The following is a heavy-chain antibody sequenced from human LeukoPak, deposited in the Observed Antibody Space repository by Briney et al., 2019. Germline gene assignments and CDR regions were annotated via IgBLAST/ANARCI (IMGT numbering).Heavy chain of an antibody. Sequence: PGGSLRLSCAASGFTFSSYAMSWVRQAPGKGLEWVSAISGSGDSTYYGDSVKGRFTISRDNSKNTLYLQMNSLRAEDTAVYYCARGQYAYGDYEGLLDYWGQGTLVTVSS. CDR3: ARGQYAYGDYEGLLDY. V-gene: IGHV3-23*01. J-gene: IGHJ4*02. CDR1: GFTFSSYA. CDR2: ISGSGDST. D-gene: IGHD4-17*01.